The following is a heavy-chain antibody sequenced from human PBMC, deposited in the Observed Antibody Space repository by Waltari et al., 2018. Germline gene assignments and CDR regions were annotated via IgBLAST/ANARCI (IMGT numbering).Heavy chain of an antibody. D-gene: IGHD3-9*01. V-gene: IGHV1-24*01. CDR3: ATRLTPEIEYYFDY. CDR2: FDPEDGET. Sequence: QVQLVQSGAEVKKPGASVKVSCKLSGHTLTEFSIHWVRQAPGKGLEWMGGFDPEDGETIYAQKFQGRVTMTEDTSTDTAYMELSSLRSEDTAVYYCATRLTPEIEYYFDYWGQGTLVTVSS. J-gene: IGHJ4*02. CDR1: GHTLTEFS.